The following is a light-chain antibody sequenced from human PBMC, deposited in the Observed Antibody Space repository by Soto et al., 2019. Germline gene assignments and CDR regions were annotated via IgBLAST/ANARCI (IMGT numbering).Light chain of an antibody. Sequence: QSALTLPASVSGSPGQSITISCTGTSSDVGGYNYVSWYQQHPGKAPKPMIYEVSNRPSGVSNRFSGSKSGNTASLTISGLQAEDEADYYCSSYTRSTTYVFGSGTKVTVL. CDR1: SSDVGGYNY. V-gene: IGLV2-14*01. CDR3: SSYTRSTTYV. CDR2: EVS. J-gene: IGLJ1*01.